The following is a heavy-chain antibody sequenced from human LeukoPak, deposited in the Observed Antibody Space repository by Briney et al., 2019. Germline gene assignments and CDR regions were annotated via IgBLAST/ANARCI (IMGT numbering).Heavy chain of an antibody. J-gene: IGHJ5*02. Sequence: PSETLSLTCTVSGGSKNSYYWSWIRQPPGKGLEWIGYTHPSGNTNYSPSLKSRVTISIDMSRNQFSLKLSSVTAADTAVYYCARKAPKKGWFDPWGQGTLVTVSS. CDR2: THPSGNT. CDR3: ARKAPKKGWFDP. CDR1: GGSKNSYY. V-gene: IGHV4-4*09.